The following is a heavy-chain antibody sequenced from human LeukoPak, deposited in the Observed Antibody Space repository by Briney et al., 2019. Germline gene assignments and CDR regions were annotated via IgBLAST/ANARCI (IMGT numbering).Heavy chain of an antibody. Sequence: GGSLRISCAASGFTFSSHLMTWVRQAPGKGLEWVANIYQDGREKYYAVSVKGRFTISRDNAKNSLFLQMDSLRAEDTAVYYCAGERPSSSWYDYWGQGTLVTVSS. D-gene: IGHD6-13*01. CDR1: GFTFSSHL. CDR2: IYQDGREK. V-gene: IGHV3-7*01. CDR3: AGERPSSSWYDY. J-gene: IGHJ4*02.